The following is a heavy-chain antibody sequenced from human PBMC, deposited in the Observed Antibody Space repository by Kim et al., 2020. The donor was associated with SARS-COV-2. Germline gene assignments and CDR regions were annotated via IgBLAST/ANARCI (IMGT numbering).Heavy chain of an antibody. V-gene: IGHV1-46*01. CDR3: ARDPSDAYDSVRGDSFDY. Sequence: ASVKVSCKASGFTFTRHYMHWVRQAPGQGLEWVGLINTNGGITTYAQKFQGRVAMTRDTSTSTVYLEVSSLRSEDTAEYYCARDPSDAYDSVRGDSFDY. CDR1: GFTFTRHY. J-gene: IGHJ4*01. CDR2: INTNGGIT. D-gene: IGHD5-12*01.